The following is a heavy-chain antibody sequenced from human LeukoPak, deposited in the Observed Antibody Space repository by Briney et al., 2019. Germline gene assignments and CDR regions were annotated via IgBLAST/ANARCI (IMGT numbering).Heavy chain of an antibody. CDR2: ISAYNGNT. D-gene: IGHD3-10*01. CDR1: GYTFTGYF. J-gene: IGHJ5*02. CDR3: ARGYGSGSSYNWFDP. V-gene: IGHV1-18*04. Sequence: ASVRVSCKASGYTFTGYFMHWVRQAPGQGLEWMGWISAYNGNTNYAQKLQGRVTMTTDTSTSTAYMELRSLRSDDTAVYYCARGYGSGSSYNWFDPWGQGTLVTVSS.